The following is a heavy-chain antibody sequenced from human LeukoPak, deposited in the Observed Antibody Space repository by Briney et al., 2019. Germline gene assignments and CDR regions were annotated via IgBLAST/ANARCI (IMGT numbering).Heavy chain of an antibody. V-gene: IGHV3-23*01. D-gene: IGHD6-19*01. CDR3: TKANIAVAGTLGY. J-gene: IGHJ4*02. Sequence: PGGSLRLSCAASGFTFSSYAMSWVRQAPGKGLKWVSAISGSGGSTYYADSVKGRFTISRDNSKNTLYLQMNSLRAEDTAVYYCTKANIAVAGTLGYWGQGTLVTVSS. CDR1: GFTFSSYA. CDR2: ISGSGGST.